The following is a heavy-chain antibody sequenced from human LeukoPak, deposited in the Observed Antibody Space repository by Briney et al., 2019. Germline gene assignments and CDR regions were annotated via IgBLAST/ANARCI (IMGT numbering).Heavy chain of an antibody. V-gene: IGHV3-21*01. J-gene: IGHJ4*02. CDR2: ISSSSSYI. CDR3: ARARVPYDSSGYSEY. Sequence: GGSLRLSCAASGFTFSSYSMNWVRQAPGKGLEWVSSISSSSSYIYYADSVKGRFTISRDNAKNSLYLQMNSLRAEDTAVYYCARARVPYDSSGYSEYWGQGTLVTVSS. D-gene: IGHD3-22*01. CDR1: GFTFSSYS.